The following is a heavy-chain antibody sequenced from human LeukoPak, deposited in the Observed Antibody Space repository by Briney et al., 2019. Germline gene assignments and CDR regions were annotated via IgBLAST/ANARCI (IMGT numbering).Heavy chain of an antibody. CDR3: ARDFTGVVGYCSGGSCPTLDY. CDR2: IKEDGSWK. J-gene: IGHJ4*02. V-gene: IGHV3-7*01. D-gene: IGHD2-15*01. CDR1: GFTLNSYW. Sequence: GGSLRLSCAASGFTLNSYWMSWVRQAPGKGLEWVANIKEDGSWKYYGDSVKGRFTISRDNAKKSLYLQMNSLRGEDTAVYYCARDFTGVVGYCSGGSCPTLDYWGQGTLVTVSS.